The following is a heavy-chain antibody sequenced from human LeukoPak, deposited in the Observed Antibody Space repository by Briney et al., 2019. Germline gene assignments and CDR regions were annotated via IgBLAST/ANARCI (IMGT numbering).Heavy chain of an antibody. CDR3: AKVGYYYDSSGYYPTDYYYYYGMDV. J-gene: IGHJ6*02. CDR1: GFTFSSYA. V-gene: IGHV3-23*01. CDR2: ISGSGGST. Sequence: GGSLRLSCAASGFTFSSYAMSWVRQAPGKGLEWVSAISGSGGSTYYADSVKGRFTISRDNSKSTLYLQMNSLRAEDTAVYYCAKVGYYYDSSGYYPTDYYYYYGMDVWGQGTTVTVSS. D-gene: IGHD3-22*01.